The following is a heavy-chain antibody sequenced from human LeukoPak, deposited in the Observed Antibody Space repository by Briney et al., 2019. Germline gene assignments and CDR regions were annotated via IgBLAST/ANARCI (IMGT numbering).Heavy chain of an antibody. Sequence: GGSLRLSCAASGFTFSSYGVHWVRQAPGKGLEWVAFIRYDGSNKYYADSVKGRFTISRDNSKNTLYLQMNSLRAEDTAVYYCAKDLMGYCSSTSCPTPDDAFDIWGQGTMVTVSS. D-gene: IGHD2-2*01. CDR1: GFTFSSYG. J-gene: IGHJ3*02. CDR3: AKDLMGYCSSTSCPTPDDAFDI. CDR2: IRYDGSNK. V-gene: IGHV3-30*02.